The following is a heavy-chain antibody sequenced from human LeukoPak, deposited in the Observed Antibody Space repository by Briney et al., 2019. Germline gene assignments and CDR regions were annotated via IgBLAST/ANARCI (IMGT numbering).Heavy chain of an antibody. CDR3: ARDGDAPMTDFDY. D-gene: IGHD2-21*02. V-gene: IGHV3-74*01. CDR1: GFTLSNSW. CDR2: IKTDGSIT. J-gene: IGHJ4*02. Sequence: GGSLRLSCAASGFTLSNSWISGVRQDPGKGLAWVSCIKTDGSITAYAGSVKGRFTISRDNAKNTLYLQMNSLRADDTAVYYCARDGDAPMTDFDYWGQGTLVTVSS.